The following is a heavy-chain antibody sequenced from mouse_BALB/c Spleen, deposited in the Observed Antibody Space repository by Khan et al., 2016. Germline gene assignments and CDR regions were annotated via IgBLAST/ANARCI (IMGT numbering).Heavy chain of an antibody. CDR1: GYSITSDYA. Sequence: VQLQESGPGLVKPSQSLSLTCTVTGYSITSDYAWNWIRQFPGNKLEWMGYISYSDSTSYNPSLKSRISITRDTSKNQFFLQLNSVTTEDTATYYCARTLLRLYYFDYWGQGTTLTVSS. D-gene: IGHD1-2*01. CDR2: ISYSDST. CDR3: ARTLLRLYYFDY. V-gene: IGHV3-2*02. J-gene: IGHJ2*01.